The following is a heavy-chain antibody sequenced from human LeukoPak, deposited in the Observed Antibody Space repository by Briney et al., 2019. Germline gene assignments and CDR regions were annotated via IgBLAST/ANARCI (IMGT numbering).Heavy chain of an antibody. CDR1: GYTFTSYG. CDR3: ARGEYYDILTSYYYYNMDV. J-gene: IGHJ6*04. CDR2: ISTYNGKT. Sequence: ASVKVSCKASGYTFTSYGISWVRQAPGQGLKWMGWISTYNGKTNYAQKVQGRVTMTTDTSTSTAYMELRSLRSDDTAVYYCARGEYYDILTSYYYYNMDVWGKGTTVIVSS. D-gene: IGHD3-9*01. V-gene: IGHV1-18*01.